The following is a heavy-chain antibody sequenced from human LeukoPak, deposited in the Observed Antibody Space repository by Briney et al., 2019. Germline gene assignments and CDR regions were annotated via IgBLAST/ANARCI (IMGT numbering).Heavy chain of an antibody. J-gene: IGHJ5*02. CDR1: GFTFSSYE. CDR2: ISSSGSTI. Sequence: GGSLRLSCAASGFTFSSYEMNWVRQAPGKGLEWVSYISSSGSTIYYADSVKSRFTISRDNAKNSLYLQMNSLRAEDTAVYYCARSGSYCNWFDPWGQGTLVTVSS. D-gene: IGHD1-26*01. V-gene: IGHV3-48*03. CDR3: ARSGSYCNWFDP.